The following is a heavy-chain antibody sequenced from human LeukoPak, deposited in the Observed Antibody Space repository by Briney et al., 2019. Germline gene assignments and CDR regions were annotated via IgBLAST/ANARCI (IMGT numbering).Heavy chain of an antibody. Sequence: SETLSLPCAVYGDSFSKYCWRGVRQPPGKGREWFGEINDSGSTNYNPSLKSRVTISVDTSKNQFSLKLSSVTAADTAVYYCASRVLASSDFDYWGQGALVTVSS. CDR3: ASRVLASSDFDY. V-gene: IGHV4-34*01. D-gene: IGHD2-8*02. J-gene: IGHJ4*02. CDR2: INDSGST. CDR1: GDSFSKYC.